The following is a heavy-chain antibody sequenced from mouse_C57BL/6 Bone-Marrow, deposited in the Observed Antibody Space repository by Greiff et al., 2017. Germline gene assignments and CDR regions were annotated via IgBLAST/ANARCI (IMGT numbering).Heavy chain of an antibody. D-gene: IGHD1-1*01. J-gene: IGHJ4*01. V-gene: IGHV1-61*01. CDR3: AINLLLRSFE. Sequence: QVQLQQPGAELVRPGSSVKLSCKASGYTFTSYWMDWVKQRPGQGLEWIGNIYPSDSETHYNQKFKDKATLTVDKSSSTAYMQLSSLTSEDSAVYYCAINLLLRSFEWGQGTSVTVSS. CDR1: GYTFTSYW. CDR2: IYPSDSET.